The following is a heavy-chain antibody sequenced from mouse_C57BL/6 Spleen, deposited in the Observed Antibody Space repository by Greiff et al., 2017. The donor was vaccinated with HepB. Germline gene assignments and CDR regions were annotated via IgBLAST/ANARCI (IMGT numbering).Heavy chain of an antibody. CDR3: ARGPLDY. Sequence: QVQLQQSGPGLVQPSQSLSITCPVSGFSLTSYGVHWVRQSPGKGLEWLGVIWSGGSTDYNAAFISRLSISKDNSKSQVFFKMNSLQADDTARYYCARGPLDYWGQGTTLTVSS. V-gene: IGHV2-2*01. CDR2: IWSGGST. J-gene: IGHJ2*01. CDR1: GFSLTSYG.